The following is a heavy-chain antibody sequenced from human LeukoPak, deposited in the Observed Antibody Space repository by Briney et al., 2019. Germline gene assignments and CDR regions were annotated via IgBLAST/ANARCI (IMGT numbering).Heavy chain of an antibody. CDR3: ARGPYSTVVTRGDYYGMDV. CDR2: IYYSGST. CDR1: GGSISSYY. D-gene: IGHD4-23*01. J-gene: IGHJ6*02. Sequence: SETLSLTCTVSGGSISSYYWSWIRQPPGKGLEWIGYIYYSGSTNHNPSLKSRVTISVDTSKNQFSLKLSSVTAADTAVYYCARGPYSTVVTRGDYYGMDVWGQGTTVTVSS. V-gene: IGHV4-59*08.